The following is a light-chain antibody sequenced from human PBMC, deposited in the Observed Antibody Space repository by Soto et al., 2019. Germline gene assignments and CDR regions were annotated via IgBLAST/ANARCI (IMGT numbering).Light chain of an antibody. Sequence: EIVLTQSPATLSLSPGEGATLSCRASQSISTYLAWYQQKPGQAPRLLIYDASNRATGIPARFSGSGSGTEFTLIISSLEPEDFAVYYCQQRSSWPRTFGQGTKVEIK. CDR1: QSISTY. V-gene: IGKV3-11*01. CDR3: QQRSSWPRT. J-gene: IGKJ1*01. CDR2: DAS.